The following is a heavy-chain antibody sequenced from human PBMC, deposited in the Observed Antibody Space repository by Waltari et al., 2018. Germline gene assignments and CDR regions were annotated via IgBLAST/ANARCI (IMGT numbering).Heavy chain of an antibody. Sequence: VQLVQSGAEVKKPGASVKVSCKASGYTFTSYAMHWVRQAPGQRLEGMGWINAGKGNTKYSQKFQGRVTITRDTAASTAYMELSSLRSEDTAVYYCARYGAVARYYFDYWGQGSLVTVSS. CDR2: INAGKGNT. V-gene: IGHV1-3*01. CDR1: GYTFTSYA. CDR3: ARYGAVARYYFDY. J-gene: IGHJ4*02. D-gene: IGHD6-19*01.